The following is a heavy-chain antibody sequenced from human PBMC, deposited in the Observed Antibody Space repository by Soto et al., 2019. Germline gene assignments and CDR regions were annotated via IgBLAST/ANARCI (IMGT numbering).Heavy chain of an antibody. CDR2: INHSGST. J-gene: IGHJ4*02. CDR3: AKNLPRTGRFDY. CDR1: GGSFSGYY. V-gene: IGHV4-34*01. Sequence: SETLSLTCAVYGGSFSGYYWSWIRQPPGKGLEWIGEINHSGSTNYNPSLKSRVTISVDTSRNQFSLQVSSVTAADTAVYYCAKNLPRTGRFDYWGQGTVVTVSS.